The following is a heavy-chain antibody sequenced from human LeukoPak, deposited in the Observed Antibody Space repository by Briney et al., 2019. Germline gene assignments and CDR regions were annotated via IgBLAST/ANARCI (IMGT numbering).Heavy chain of an antibody. Sequence: GGSLRLSCAASGFTFSNAWMSSVRQAPGKGLEWVGRIKSKTDGGTTDYAAPVKGRFTIARDGSKNTLYLLMNSLKTEDTAVYYCTLTSIMVLAWGQGTLVTVSS. J-gene: IGHJ5*02. V-gene: IGHV3-15*01. D-gene: IGHD3-10*01. CDR1: GFTFSNAW. CDR2: IKSKTDGGTT. CDR3: TLTSIMVLA.